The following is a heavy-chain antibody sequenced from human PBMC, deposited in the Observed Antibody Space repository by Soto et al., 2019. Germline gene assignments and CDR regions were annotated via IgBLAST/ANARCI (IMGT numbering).Heavy chain of an antibody. CDR3: ARGAVVNVDS. J-gene: IGHJ4*02. Sequence: QLQLQESGSGLVKPSQTLSLTCAVSGGSISSGGSSWTWIRHPPGKGLEWIGYIYHSGSTYYNPSLRCRVTISVDRSKNQFSLKLTSVTAANTAVYYCARGAVVNVDSWGQRTLVTVSS. CDR2: IYHSGST. CDR1: GGSISSGGSS. D-gene: IGHD3-22*01. V-gene: IGHV4-30-2*01.